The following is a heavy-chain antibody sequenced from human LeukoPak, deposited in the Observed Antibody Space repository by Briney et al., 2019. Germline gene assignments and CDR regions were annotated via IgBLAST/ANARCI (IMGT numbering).Heavy chain of an antibody. D-gene: IGHD5-12*01. Sequence: PVKVSCKASGGTFSSYAISWVRQAPGQGLEWMVGIIPIFGTANYAQKFQGRVTITADESTSTTYMELSSLRSEDTAVYYCATRGYSGYDGWFDPWGQGTLVTVSS. CDR3: ATRGYSGYDGWFDP. CDR2: IIPIFGTA. V-gene: IGHV1-69*13. CDR1: GGTFSSYA. J-gene: IGHJ5*02.